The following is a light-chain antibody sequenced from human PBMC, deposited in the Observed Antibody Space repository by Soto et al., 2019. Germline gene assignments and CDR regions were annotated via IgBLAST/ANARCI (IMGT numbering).Light chain of an antibody. J-gene: IGLJ2*01. V-gene: IGLV1-47*01. Sequence: QSVLTQSPSASGTHGQRVTISCSGSSSNIGSKYVYWYQQLPGTAPKLLMYRNNQRPSGVPDRFSGSKSGTSASLAISGLRSEDEADYYCAAWDAGVSGPAFGGGTKVTVL. CDR2: RNN. CDR1: SSNIGSKY. CDR3: AAWDAGVSGPA.